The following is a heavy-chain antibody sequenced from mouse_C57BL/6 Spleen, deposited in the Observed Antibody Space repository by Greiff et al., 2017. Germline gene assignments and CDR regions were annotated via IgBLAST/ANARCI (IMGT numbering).Heavy chain of an antibody. CDR3: ARSRGNYEGYFDV. CDR2: INPSNGGT. J-gene: IGHJ1*03. D-gene: IGHD2-1*01. Sequence: QVQLQQPGTELVKPGASVKLSCKASGYTFTSYWMHWVKQRPGQGLEWIGNINPSNGGTNYNEKLKSKATLTVDKSSSTAYMQLSSLTSEDSAVYYCARSRGNYEGYFDVWGTGTTVTVSS. V-gene: IGHV1-53*01. CDR1: GYTFTSYW.